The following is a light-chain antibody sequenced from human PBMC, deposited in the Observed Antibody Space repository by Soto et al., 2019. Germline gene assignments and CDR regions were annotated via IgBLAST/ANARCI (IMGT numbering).Light chain of an antibody. J-gene: IGKJ4*02. Sequence: DIQMTQSPSSVSASVGDRVTLTCRASQDISTSLAWYQQKPGKAPKLLIYAASHLQSGVPSRFSGSGSGTEFTLTISCLQPDDCATYYCQQAHTFPRAFGGGTKVEIK. CDR2: AAS. CDR1: QDISTS. V-gene: IGKV1-12*01. CDR3: QQAHTFPRA.